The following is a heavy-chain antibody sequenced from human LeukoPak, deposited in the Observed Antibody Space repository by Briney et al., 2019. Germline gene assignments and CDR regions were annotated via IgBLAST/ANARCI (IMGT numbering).Heavy chain of an antibody. CDR1: GDSISGYY. D-gene: IGHD1-26*01. Sequence: NPSETLSLTCTVSGDSISGYYWSWIRQPPGKGLEWIGNIYYSGSTNYNPSLKSRVSISLDMSKNQFSLKPSSVTAADTAVCYCARGGSYFGYWGQGTLVTVSS. CDR2: IYYSGST. CDR3: ARGGSYFGY. V-gene: IGHV4-59*01. J-gene: IGHJ4*02.